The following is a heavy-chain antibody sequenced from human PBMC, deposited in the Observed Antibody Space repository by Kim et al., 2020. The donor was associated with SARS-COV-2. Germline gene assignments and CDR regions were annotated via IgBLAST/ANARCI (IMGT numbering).Heavy chain of an antibody. D-gene: IGHD6-13*01. V-gene: IGHV7-4-1*02. J-gene: IGHJ4*02. CDR3: ARGPWSSSWGAYFDY. CDR1: GYSFTTYG. Sequence: ASVKVSCKASGYSFTTYGLNWVRQAPGQRPEYMGWINTNTGDPTYAQGFAGQFLFSVDTSVSTAYLHITSLKAEDTAVYYCARGPWSSSWGAYFDYWGQGTLVTVSS. CDR2: INTNTGDP.